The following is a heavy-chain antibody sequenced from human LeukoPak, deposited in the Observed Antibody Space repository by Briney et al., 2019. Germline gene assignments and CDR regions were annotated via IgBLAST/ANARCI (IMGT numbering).Heavy chain of an antibody. J-gene: IGHJ4*02. D-gene: IGHD3-10*01. Sequence: SETLSLTCTVSGGSISSYYWSWIRQPAGKGLEWVGRIYTSGSTNYNPSLKSRVTMSVDTSKNQFSLKLSSVTAADTAVYYCARATSSYYYGSGSYYDYFDYWGQGTLVTVSS. CDR1: GGSISSYY. V-gene: IGHV4-4*07. CDR3: ARATSSYYYGSGSYYDYFDY. CDR2: IYTSGST.